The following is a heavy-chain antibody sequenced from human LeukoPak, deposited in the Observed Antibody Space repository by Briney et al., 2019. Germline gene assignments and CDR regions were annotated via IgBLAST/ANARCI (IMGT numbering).Heavy chain of an antibody. CDR2: ISGSDGST. V-gene: IGHV3-23*01. CDR3: VKKVGAPRFDY. Sequence: GGSLRLSCAASGFTFGSYAMTWVRQAPGKGLEWVSDISGSDGSTYYADSVKGRFIISRDNSKNTLYLQMNSLRAEETAVYYCVKKVGAPRFDYWGQGTLVTVSS. J-gene: IGHJ4*02. CDR1: GFTFGSYA. D-gene: IGHD2-15*01.